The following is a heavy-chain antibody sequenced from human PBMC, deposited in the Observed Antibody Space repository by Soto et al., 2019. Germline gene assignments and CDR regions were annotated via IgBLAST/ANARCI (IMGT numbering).Heavy chain of an antibody. V-gene: IGHV3-23*01. Sequence: GGSLRLSCAASGFTFSSYAMSWVRQAPGKGLEWVSAISGSGGSTYYADSVKGRFTISRDNSKNTLYLQMNSLRAEETAVYYCAKGGDSSDSNWFDPWGQGTLVTVSS. D-gene: IGHD3-22*01. J-gene: IGHJ5*02. CDR2: ISGSGGST. CDR1: GFTFSSYA. CDR3: AKGGDSSDSNWFDP.